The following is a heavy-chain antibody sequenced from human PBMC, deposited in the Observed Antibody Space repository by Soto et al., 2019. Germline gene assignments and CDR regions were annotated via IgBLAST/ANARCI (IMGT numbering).Heavy chain of an antibody. V-gene: IGHV3-21*01. CDR2: ISSSSSYI. CDR3: ARSGACSGGSCYPIGYFQH. Sequence: GGSLRLSCAASGFTFRSYSMNWVRPAPGEGVVWVSSISSSSSYIYYADSVKGRFTISRDNAKNSLYLQMNSLRAEDTAVYYCARSGACSGGSCYPIGYFQHWGQGTLVTVSS. D-gene: IGHD2-15*01. CDR1: GFTFRSYS. J-gene: IGHJ1*01.